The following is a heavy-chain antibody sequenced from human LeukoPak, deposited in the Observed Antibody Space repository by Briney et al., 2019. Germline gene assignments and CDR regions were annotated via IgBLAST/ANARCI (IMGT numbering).Heavy chain of an antibody. J-gene: IGHJ6*03. Sequence: GGSLRLSCAASGFTFSSYGMHWVRQAPGKGLEWVAVIWYGGSNKYYADSVKGRFTISRDNSKNTLYLQMNSLRAEDTAVYYCAKTGYSSSWYWDYYYYMDVWGKGTTVTVSS. CDR3: AKTGYSSSWYWDYYYYMDV. CDR1: GFTFSSYG. V-gene: IGHV3-33*06. D-gene: IGHD6-13*01. CDR2: IWYGGSNK.